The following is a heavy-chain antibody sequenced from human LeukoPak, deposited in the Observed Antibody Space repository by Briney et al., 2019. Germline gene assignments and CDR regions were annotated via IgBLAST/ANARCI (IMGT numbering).Heavy chain of an antibody. J-gene: IGHJ3*01. CDR1: GFTFSSFA. D-gene: IGHD3-3*01. Sequence: QPGGSLRLSCAASGFTFSSFAMSWVRQAPGKGLEGGASVSGGGRRKYYIDAVKGRFTVSRDNSKNTVYLQMSSLRTVDTAIYYCARVRFGTEWYSSDAFAFWGQGTMVTVAS. CDR3: ARVRFGTEWYSSDAFAF. CDR2: VSGGGRRK. V-gene: IGHV3-23*01.